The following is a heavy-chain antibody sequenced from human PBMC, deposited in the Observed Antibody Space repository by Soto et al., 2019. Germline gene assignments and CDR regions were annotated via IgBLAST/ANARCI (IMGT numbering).Heavy chain of an antibody. D-gene: IGHD3-22*01. CDR3: AMTRLYDTGTNDYHRDALDI. V-gene: IGHV3-23*04. CDR2: ISGSGGRV. J-gene: IGHJ3*02. CDR1: GFSFGTYV. Sequence: EVQLVESGGGLVKPGGSLRLSCAASGFSFGTYVMNWVRQAPGKGLEWVSGISGSGGRVYSADSVKGRFTISRDNSRNTLYLQMNSLRAEDTAIYYCAMTRLYDTGTNDYHRDALDIWGQGTQVIVSS.